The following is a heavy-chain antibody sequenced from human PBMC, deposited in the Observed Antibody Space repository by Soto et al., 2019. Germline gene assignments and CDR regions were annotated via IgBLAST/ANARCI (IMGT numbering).Heavy chain of an antibody. Sequence: GGSLRLSCAASGFTFSSYAMSWVRQAPGKGLEWVSAISSSGGSTYYADSVKGRFTISRDNSKNSLYLQMNSLRAEDTAVYYCARDLGTGWSLDSRGLGTLVTVSS. V-gene: IGHV3-23*01. CDR3: ARDLGTGWSLDS. CDR2: ISSSGGST. J-gene: IGHJ4*02. CDR1: GFTFSSYA. D-gene: IGHD6-19*01.